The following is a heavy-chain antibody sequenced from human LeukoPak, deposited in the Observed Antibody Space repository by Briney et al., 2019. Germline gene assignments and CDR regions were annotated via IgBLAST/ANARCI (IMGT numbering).Heavy chain of an antibody. CDR1: GGSISSYY. CDR2: IYYSGST. J-gene: IGHJ3*02. D-gene: IGHD2-21*02. V-gene: IGHV4-59*08. Sequence: TSETLSFTCTVSGGSISSYYWSWIRQPPGKGLEWIGYIYYSGSTNYNPSLKSRVTISVDTSKNQFSPKLSSVTAADTAVYYCARRLVVVTADDAFEIWGQGTMVTVSS. CDR3: ARRLVVVTADDAFEI.